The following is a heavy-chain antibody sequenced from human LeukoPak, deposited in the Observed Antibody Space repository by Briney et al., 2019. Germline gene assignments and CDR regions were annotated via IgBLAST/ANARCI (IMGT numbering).Heavy chain of an antibody. J-gene: IGHJ4*02. Sequence: GGSPRLSCAASGFTFSSYWMSWVRQAPGEGLEWMANIKYDGSEKGYVDSMKGRFTISRDNAKNSLYLQMDSLRAEDTAVYYCGRGSVTELDFRGQGTLVTVSS. CDR2: IKYDGSEK. CDR1: GFTFSSYW. V-gene: IGHV3-7*01. D-gene: IGHD2-21*02. CDR3: GRGSVTELDF.